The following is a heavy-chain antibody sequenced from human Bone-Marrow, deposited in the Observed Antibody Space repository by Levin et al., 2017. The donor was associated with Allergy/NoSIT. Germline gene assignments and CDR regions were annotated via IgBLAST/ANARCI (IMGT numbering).Heavy chain of an antibody. V-gene: IGHV1-8*01. CDR2: MNPNSGDT. Sequence: GESLKISCKASGYTFTSFDMHWVRQAPGQGPEWMGWMNPNSGDTGYAQGFEGRVTLTRNTSMATAYMELDSLISEDTAVYYCARVPRLRWRHFFSWVQGTPVTVSS. D-gene: IGHD5-24*01. CDR3: ARVPRLRWRHFFS. J-gene: IGHJ4*02. CDR1: GYTFTSFD.